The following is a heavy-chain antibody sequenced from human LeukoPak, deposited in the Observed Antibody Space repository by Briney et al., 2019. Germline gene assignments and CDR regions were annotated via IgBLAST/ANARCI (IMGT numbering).Heavy chain of an antibody. V-gene: IGHV1-18*01. CDR2: ISAYNGNI. J-gene: IGHJ4*02. D-gene: IGHD3-3*01. CDR3: ARGPFTIFGVVMAGEADY. CDR1: GYTFTSYG. Sequence: ASVKVSCKASGYTFTSYGISWVRQAPGQGLEWMGWISAYNGNINYAQKLQGRVTMTTDTSTSTAYMELRSLRSDDTAVYYCARGPFTIFGVVMAGEADYWGQGTLVTVSS.